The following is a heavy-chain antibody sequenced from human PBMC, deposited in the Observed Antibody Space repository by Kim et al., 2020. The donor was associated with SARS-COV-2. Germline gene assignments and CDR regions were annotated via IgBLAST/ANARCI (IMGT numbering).Heavy chain of an antibody. D-gene: IGHD3-22*01. J-gene: IGHJ4*02. CDR3: AKSSPYYDRSGYFPYHFDY. V-gene: IGHV3-11*06. Sequence: GRFTISRDNAKNSLYLQMNSLRAEDTTVYYCAKSSPYYDRSGYFPYHFDYWGQGTLVTVSS.